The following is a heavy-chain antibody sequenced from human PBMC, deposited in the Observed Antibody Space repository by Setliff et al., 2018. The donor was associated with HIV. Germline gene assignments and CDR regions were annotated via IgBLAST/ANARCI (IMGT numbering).Heavy chain of an antibody. D-gene: IGHD2-21*01. Sequence: SETLSLTCTVSGGSISNSNYFWDWIRQPPGKGLEWIGSAGSADYGGDAYYNPSLKSRVTISVETSKNQFSLKLTSVTAADTAVYYCARSYRGGGLCFRGFDLWGQGTTVTVSS. CDR2: AGSADYGGDA. CDR3: ARSYRGGGLCFRGFDL. CDR1: GGSISNSNYF. V-gene: IGHV4-39*07. J-gene: IGHJ6*02.